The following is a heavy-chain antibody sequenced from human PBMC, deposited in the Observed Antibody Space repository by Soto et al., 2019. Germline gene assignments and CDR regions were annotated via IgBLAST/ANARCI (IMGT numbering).Heavy chain of an antibody. J-gene: IGHJ4*02. V-gene: IGHV4-59*08. CDR3: ASMGYHYGSGSYPLDY. CDR2: MYNSGST. CDR1: GGSISSYY. D-gene: IGHD3-10*01. Sequence: QVQLQESGPGLVKPSETLSLTCTVSGGSISSYYWTWIRQPPGKGLEWIGFMYNSGSTHYNPSLKSRVTISLDTSKNQFSLILRSVTAADTAVYYCASMGYHYGSGSYPLDYWGQGTLVTVSS.